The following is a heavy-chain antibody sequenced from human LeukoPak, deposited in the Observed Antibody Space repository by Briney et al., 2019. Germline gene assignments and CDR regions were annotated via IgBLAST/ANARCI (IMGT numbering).Heavy chain of an antibody. J-gene: IGHJ4*02. CDR1: GDSINTKSYH. V-gene: IGHV4-39*01. CDR3: ARHSYGTFDY. D-gene: IGHD5-18*01. CDR2: IYYSGNT. Sequence: SETLSLTCTVSGDSINTKSYHWGWIRQPPGKGLEWIGSIYYSGNTYYNPSLKSRVTLSIDTSKNQFSLRLSSVTAADTAVYYCARHSYGTFDYWGQGTLVTVSS.